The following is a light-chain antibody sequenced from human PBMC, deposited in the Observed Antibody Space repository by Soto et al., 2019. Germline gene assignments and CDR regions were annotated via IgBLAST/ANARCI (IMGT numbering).Light chain of an antibody. CDR2: GAS. Sequence: EIVVTQSPGTLPLSPGERATLSCRASQTVSTNYLAWYQHKPGQAPRLLIYGASSRATGIPDRFSGSGSGTDFILTISRLEPEDFAVYYCQQYGSSPRTFGQGTKLEIK. J-gene: IGKJ2*01. CDR3: QQYGSSPRT. CDR1: QTVSTNY. V-gene: IGKV3-20*01.